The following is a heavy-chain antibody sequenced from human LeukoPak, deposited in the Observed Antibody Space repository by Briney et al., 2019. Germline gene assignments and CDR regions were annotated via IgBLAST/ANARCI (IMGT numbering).Heavy chain of an antibody. CDR2: ISGSGGST. CDR3: AKNADRGAYCRGGSCYPYYYYYMDV. D-gene: IGHD2-15*01. J-gene: IGHJ6*03. Sequence: GGSLRLSCAASGFTFSSYAMSWVRQAPGKGLEWVSAISGSGGSTYYADSVKGRFTISRDNSKNTLHLQMNSLTVEDTAIYYCAKNADRGAYCRGGSCYPYYYYYMDVWGTGTTVTISS. V-gene: IGHV3-23*01. CDR1: GFTFSSYA.